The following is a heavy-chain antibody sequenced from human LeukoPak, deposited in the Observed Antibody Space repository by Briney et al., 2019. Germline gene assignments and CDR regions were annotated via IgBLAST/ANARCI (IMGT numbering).Heavy chain of an antibody. Sequence: SETLSLTCTVSGGSISSSSYYWGWIRQPPGKGLEWIGSIYYSGSTYYNPSLKSRVTISVDTSKNQFSLKLSSVTAADTAVHYCASNTLFLGWLLPDYWGQGTLVTVSS. CDR3: ASNTLFLGWLLPDY. D-gene: IGHD3-3*01. CDR1: GGSISSSSYY. J-gene: IGHJ4*02. V-gene: IGHV4-39*01. CDR2: IYYSGST.